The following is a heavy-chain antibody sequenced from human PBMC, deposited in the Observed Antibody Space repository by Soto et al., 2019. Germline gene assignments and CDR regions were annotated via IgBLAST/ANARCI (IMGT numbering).Heavy chain of an antibody. CDR3: ARDLLAANY. CDR1: GYTFTSSY. V-gene: IGHV1-46*01. Sequence: QVQLVQSGAEVKKPGASVKLSCKASGYTFTSSYVHWVRQAPGQGLEWVAIINPNGGSTNYAQEYQGRVTETRDTSKSTVFMELSSLHSDDTAVYYCARDLLAANYWGQGTLVTVSS. CDR2: INPNGGST. D-gene: IGHD2-15*01. J-gene: IGHJ4*02.